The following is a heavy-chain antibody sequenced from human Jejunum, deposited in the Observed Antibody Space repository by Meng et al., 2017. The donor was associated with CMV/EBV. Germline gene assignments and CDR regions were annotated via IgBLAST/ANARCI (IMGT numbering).Heavy chain of an antibody. CDR1: GYTFTSYD. V-gene: IGHV1-8*01. CDR2: MNPNRGTT. D-gene: IGHD6-19*01. CDR3: ATGVADFEY. J-gene: IGHJ4*02. Sequence: VQLVQSGAEVKKPGASVNVSCKASGYTFTSYDINWVRQGTGQGLEWMGWMNPNRGTTGYAQKFQGRVTMTRNISKSTAYMDLSSLRSEDTAVYYCATGVADFEYWGQGTLVTVSS.